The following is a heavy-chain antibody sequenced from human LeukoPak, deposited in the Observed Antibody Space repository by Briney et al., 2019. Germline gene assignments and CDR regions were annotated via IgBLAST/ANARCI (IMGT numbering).Heavy chain of an antibody. CDR3: AKESDSSGYSVPAFDI. CDR1: GFTFRSYA. D-gene: IGHD3-22*01. CDR2: ISNSGGGT. J-gene: IGHJ3*02. V-gene: IGHV3-23*01. Sequence: GGSLRLSCAASGFTFRSYAMSWVRQAPGKGLEWVSTISNSGGGTFYADSVRGRFTISRDNSKNTLYRQMNSLRAEDTAVYYCAKESDSSGYSVPAFDIWGQGTMVTVS.